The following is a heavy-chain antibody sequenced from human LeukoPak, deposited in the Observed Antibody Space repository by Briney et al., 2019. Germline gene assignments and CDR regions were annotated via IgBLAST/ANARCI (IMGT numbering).Heavy chain of an antibody. CDR2: IYYSGST. J-gene: IGHJ4*02. CDR1: GGSLSSGDYY. Sequence: SETLSLTCTVSGGSLSSGDYYWSWIRQPPGKGLEWIGYIYYSGSTYYNPSLKSRVTISVDTSKNQFSLKLSSVTAADTAVYYCARVLVRGDLPRYFDYWGQGTLVTVSS. V-gene: IGHV4-30-4*01. CDR3: ARVLVRGDLPRYFDY. D-gene: IGHD3-10*01.